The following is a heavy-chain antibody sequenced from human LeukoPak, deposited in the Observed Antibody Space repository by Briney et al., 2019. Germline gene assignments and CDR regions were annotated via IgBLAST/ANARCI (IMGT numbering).Heavy chain of an antibody. CDR3: AKGGTRDIDY. CDR1: GFTFSSYG. D-gene: IGHD1-26*01. Sequence: GRSLRLSCAASGFTFSSYGMHWVRQAPGKGLEWVAVISYDGSNKYYADSVKGRFTISRDNSKNTLYLQVNSLRAEDTAVYYCAKGGTRDIDYWGQGTLVTVSS. J-gene: IGHJ4*02. V-gene: IGHV3-30*18. CDR2: ISYDGSNK.